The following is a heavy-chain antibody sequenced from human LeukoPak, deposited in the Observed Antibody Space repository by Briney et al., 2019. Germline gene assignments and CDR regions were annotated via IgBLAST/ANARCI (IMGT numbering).Heavy chain of an antibody. D-gene: IGHD4-17*01. CDR3: ARDLYDYGDYVD. CDR2: ISAYNGNT. Sequence: GASVKVSCKASGYTFTSYGISWARQAPGQGLEWMGWISAYNGNTNYAQKLQGRITMTTDTSTSTAYMELRSLRSDDTAVYYCARDLYDYGDYVDWGQGTLVTVSS. V-gene: IGHV1-18*01. J-gene: IGHJ4*02. CDR1: GYTFTSYG.